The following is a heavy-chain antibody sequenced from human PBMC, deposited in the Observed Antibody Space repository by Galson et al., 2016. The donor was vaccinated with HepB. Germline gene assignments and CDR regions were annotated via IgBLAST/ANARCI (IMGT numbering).Heavy chain of an antibody. Sequence: SVKVSCKAAGYTFTTYAMHWVRQAPGQRLEWLGWIIGDTGDTKYSQKFKGRVTFTRDTSAGTAYMELSSLRSEDTAVYYCARGTNAYCSGDNCFLGAWFDPWGQGTLVTVSS. J-gene: IGHJ5*02. CDR3: ARGTNAYCSGDNCFLGAWFDP. CDR2: IIGDTGDT. D-gene: IGHD2-15*01. CDR1: GYTFTTYA. V-gene: IGHV1-3*01.